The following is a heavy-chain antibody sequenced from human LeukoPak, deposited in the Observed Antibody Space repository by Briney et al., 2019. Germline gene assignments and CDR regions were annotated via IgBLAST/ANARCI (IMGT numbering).Heavy chain of an antibody. V-gene: IGHV1-18*01. CDR1: GYTFTSYG. J-gene: IGHJ5*02. CDR3: ARDRAKYAYTPDWFDP. Sequence: ASVKVSCKASGYTFTSYGISWVRQAPGQGLEWMGWISAYNGNTNYAQKLQGRVTMTTDTSTSTAYMELRSLRSDDTAVYYCARDRAKYAYTPDWFDPWGQGTLVTVSS. CDR2: ISAYNGNT. D-gene: IGHD4-11*01.